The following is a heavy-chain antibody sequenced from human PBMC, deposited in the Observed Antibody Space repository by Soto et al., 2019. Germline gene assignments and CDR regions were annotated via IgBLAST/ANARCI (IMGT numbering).Heavy chain of an antibody. CDR2: IKQDGSEK. V-gene: IGHV3-7*03. Sequence: EVQLVESGGGLVQPGGSLRLSCAASGFTFSSYWMSWVLQAPGKGLEWVANIKQDGSEKYYVDSVKGRFTISRDNAKNSLYLQMNSLRAEDTAVYYCARVNSNSHYYYYGMDVWGQGTTVTVSS. D-gene: IGHD4-4*01. J-gene: IGHJ6*02. CDR3: ARVNSNSHYYYYGMDV. CDR1: GFTFSSYW.